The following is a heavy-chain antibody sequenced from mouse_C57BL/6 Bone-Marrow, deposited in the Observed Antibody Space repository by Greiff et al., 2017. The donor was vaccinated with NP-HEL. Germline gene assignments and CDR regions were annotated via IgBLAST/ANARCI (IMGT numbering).Heavy chain of an antibody. CDR1: GFNIKDDY. Sequence: DVQLQESGAELVRPGASVKLSCTASGFNIKDDYMHWVKQRPEQGLEWIGWIDPENGDTESASQFQGKATITADTSSNTAYLQLSSLTSEDTAVYYCPTSPFDYGGQGTTLTVSS. V-gene: IGHV14-4*01. CDR3: PTSPFDY. CDR2: IDPENGDT. J-gene: IGHJ2*01.